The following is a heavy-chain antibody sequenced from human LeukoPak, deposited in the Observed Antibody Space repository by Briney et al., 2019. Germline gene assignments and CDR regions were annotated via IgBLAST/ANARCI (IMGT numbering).Heavy chain of an antibody. V-gene: IGHV3-21*01. CDR3: ARDRSWGSSGWSPPH. CDR1: GSTLSSYS. Sequence: KTGGSLRLSCAASGSTLSSYSMIWVRQAPGKGLEWVSSISSSSGYIYYADSVKGRFTISRDNAKNSLYLQMNSLRAEDTAVYYCARDRSWGSSGWSPPHWGQGTLVIVSS. J-gene: IGHJ4*02. CDR2: ISSSSGYI. D-gene: IGHD6-19*01.